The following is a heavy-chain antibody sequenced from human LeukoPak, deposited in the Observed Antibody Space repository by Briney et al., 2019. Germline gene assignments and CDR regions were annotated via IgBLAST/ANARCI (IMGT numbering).Heavy chain of an antibody. CDR2: ISSSGSTI. CDR3: ARTLDYDFWSGYYSFDY. V-gene: IGHV3-11*01. CDR1: GFTFSDYC. J-gene: IGHJ4*02. D-gene: IGHD3-3*01. Sequence: PGGSLRLSCAASGFTFSDYCMSWIRQAPGKGLEWVSYISSSGSTIYYADSVKGRFTISRDSAKNSLYLQMNSLRAEDTAVYYCARTLDYDFWSGYYSFDYWGQGTLVTVSS.